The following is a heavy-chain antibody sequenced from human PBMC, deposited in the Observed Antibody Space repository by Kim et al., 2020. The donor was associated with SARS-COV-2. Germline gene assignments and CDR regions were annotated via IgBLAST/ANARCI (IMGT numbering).Heavy chain of an antibody. J-gene: IGHJ6*03. CDR1: GGSFSGYY. Sequence: SETLSLTCAVYGGSFSGYYWSWIRQPPGKGLEWIGEINHSGSTNYNPSLKSRVTISVDTSKNQFSLKLSSVTAADTAVYYCARAVWMGHMDVWGKGTTVTVSS. CDR2: INHSGST. V-gene: IGHV4-34*01. D-gene: IGHD2-2*03. CDR3: ARAVWMGHMDV.